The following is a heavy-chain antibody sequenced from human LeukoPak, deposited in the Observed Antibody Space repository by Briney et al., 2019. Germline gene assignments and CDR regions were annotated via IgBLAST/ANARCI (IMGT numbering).Heavy chain of an antibody. Sequence: GGSLRLSCVASGFIFSSYGMNWVRQAPGKGLEWVSYISSTSSFIYYADSVKGRFTISGDNAKKSLYLQMNGLRAEDTAVFYCARDDSGSYPNYFENWGQGTLVTVSS. CDR2: ISSTSSFI. CDR1: GFIFSSYG. D-gene: IGHD1-26*01. CDR3: ARDDSGSYPNYFEN. V-gene: IGHV3-48*01. J-gene: IGHJ4*02.